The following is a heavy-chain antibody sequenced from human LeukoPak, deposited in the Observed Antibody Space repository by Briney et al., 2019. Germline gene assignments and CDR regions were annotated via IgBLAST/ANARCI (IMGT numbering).Heavy chain of an antibody. Sequence: SETLSLTCTVSGGSISSSSYYWGWIRQPPGKGLEWIGSIYYSGSTYYNPSLKSRVTISVDTSKNQFSLKLSSVTAADTAVYYCARHYYYDSTPQRFDPWGQGTLVTVSS. CDR1: GGSISSSSYY. CDR3: ARHYYYDSTPQRFDP. J-gene: IGHJ5*02. D-gene: IGHD3-22*01. V-gene: IGHV4-39*01. CDR2: IYYSGST.